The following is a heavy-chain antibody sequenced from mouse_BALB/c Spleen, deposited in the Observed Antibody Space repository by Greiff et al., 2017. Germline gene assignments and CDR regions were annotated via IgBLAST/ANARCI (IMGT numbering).Heavy chain of an antibody. J-gene: IGHJ3*01. CDR2: ISDGGSYT. D-gene: IGHD6-5*01. V-gene: IGHV5-4*02. Sequence: EVHLVESGGGLVKPGGSLKLSCAASGFTFSDYYMYWVRQTPEKRLEWVATISDGGSYTYYPDSVKGRFTISRDNTKNNLYLQMSSLKSEDTAMYYCAREEAYDWGQGTLVTVSA. CDR3: AREEAYD. CDR1: GFTFSDYY.